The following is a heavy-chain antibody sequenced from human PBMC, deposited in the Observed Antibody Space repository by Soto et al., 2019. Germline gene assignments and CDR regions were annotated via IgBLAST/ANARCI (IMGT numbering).Heavy chain of an antibody. D-gene: IGHD3-9*01. CDR2: IKQDGSEK. J-gene: IGHJ6*02. CDR1: GFTFSSYW. V-gene: IGHV3-7*03. CDR3: ARKPPSGDSYDILTGYHDGGVDYYYGMDV. Sequence: AGGSLRLSCAASGFTFSSYWMSWVRQAPGKGLEWVANIKQDGSEKYYVDSVKGRFTISRDNAKNSLYLQMNSLRAEDTAVYYCARKPPSGDSYDILTGYHDGGVDYYYGMDVWGQGTTVTVSS.